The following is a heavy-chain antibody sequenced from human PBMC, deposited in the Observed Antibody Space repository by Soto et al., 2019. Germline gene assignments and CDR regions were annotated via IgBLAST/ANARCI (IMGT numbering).Heavy chain of an antibody. D-gene: IGHD3-3*01. CDR2: ISGSGGST. CDR3: AKIRDYDFWSGFDY. CDR1: GFTFSSYA. V-gene: IGHV3-23*01. Sequence: GGSLRISCAASGFTFSSYAMSWVRQAPGKGLEWVSAISGSGGSTYYADSVKGRFTISRDNSKNTLYLQMNSLRAEDTAVYYCAKIRDYDFWSGFDYWGQGTLVTVSS. J-gene: IGHJ4*02.